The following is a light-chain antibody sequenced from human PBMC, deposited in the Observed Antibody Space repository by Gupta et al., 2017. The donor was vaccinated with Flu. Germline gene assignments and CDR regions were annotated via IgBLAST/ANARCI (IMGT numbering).Light chain of an antibody. J-gene: IGLJ2*01. CDR3: QYNADNNPVV. V-gene: IGLV6-57*01. Sequence: NFLLLQPHSVSASPGKTVTISCTLNSGNIASNFVQWYQQRPGNSPTLVICEEDLRPSGVPDRFSGSIAGYSTAVSITSAGTGEEDESYYDSQYNADNNPVVFGGGTRLTVL. CDR1: SGNIASNF. CDR2: EED.